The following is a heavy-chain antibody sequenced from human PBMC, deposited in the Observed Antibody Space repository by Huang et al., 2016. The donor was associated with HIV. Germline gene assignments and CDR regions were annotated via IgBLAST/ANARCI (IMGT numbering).Heavy chain of an antibody. CDR2: IIPIFGTT. CDR3: ARAALVNNQYFDY. Sequence: VQLIQSGAEVKKTGSSVRVSCRASEGTFSSYSIGWMRQAPGQGLEWRGGIIPIFGTTTDEQKCQGRVSIAADESTSTAYMDLNSLRSEDTAVYYCARAALVNNQYFDYWGQGTLVTVSS. D-gene: IGHD5-18*01. CDR1: EGTFSSYS. V-gene: IGHV1-69*13. J-gene: IGHJ4*02.